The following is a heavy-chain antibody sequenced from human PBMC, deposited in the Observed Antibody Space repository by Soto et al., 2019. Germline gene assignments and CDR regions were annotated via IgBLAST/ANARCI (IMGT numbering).Heavy chain of an antibody. Sequence: PSETLSLTCTVSGGSINSGLYYWTWIRQHPEKGLEWIGYIYSRGNTYYTPSLKSRVDMAVDSSQNQFSLRVNSVTAADTAVYYCARTSSGWEDNWFDPWGQGTLVTVSS. CDR1: GGSINSGLYY. CDR3: ARTSSGWEDNWFDP. CDR2: IYSRGNT. V-gene: IGHV4-31*03. D-gene: IGHD6-19*01. J-gene: IGHJ5*02.